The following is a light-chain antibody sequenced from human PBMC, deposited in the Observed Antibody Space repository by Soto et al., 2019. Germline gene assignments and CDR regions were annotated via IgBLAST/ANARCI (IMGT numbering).Light chain of an antibody. V-gene: IGKV3-15*01. Sequence: EIVMTQSPATLSVSPGERATLSCRASQSITGNLTWYQQKPGQAPRLLIYDASTRATGIPARFSGSGSGTEFTLTISSLQSEDFAVYYCQQYNTWPLTFGGGTKVEIK. J-gene: IGKJ4*01. CDR2: DAS. CDR1: QSITGN. CDR3: QQYNTWPLT.